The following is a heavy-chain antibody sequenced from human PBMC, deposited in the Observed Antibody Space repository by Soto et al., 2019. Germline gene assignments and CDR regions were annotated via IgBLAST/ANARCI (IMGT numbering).Heavy chain of an antibody. J-gene: IGHJ4*02. CDR1: GGSISSGGYY. D-gene: IGHD2-2*01. CDR3: ARRIYCSSTSCYYFDY. V-gene: IGHV4-31*03. Sequence: QVQLQESGPGLVKPSQTLSLTCTDSGGSISSGGYYWSWIRQHPGKGLEWIGYIYYSGSTYYNPSLKSRVTISVDTSKNQFSLKLSSVTAADTAVYYCARRIYCSSTSCYYFDYWGQGTLVTVSS. CDR2: IYYSGST.